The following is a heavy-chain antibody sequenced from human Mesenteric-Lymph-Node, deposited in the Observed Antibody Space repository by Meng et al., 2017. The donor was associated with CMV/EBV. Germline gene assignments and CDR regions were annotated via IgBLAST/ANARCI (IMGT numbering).Heavy chain of an antibody. Sequence: QVPLPVSGPGPVKPSETLSLTCIVAGVSVTSGAYHWSWIRQSPGKGLEWIGYIYGTGITIYNPSLKSRVTILLETSKNQFSLKLNSVTTADTAVYYCAKSRSSTPGIVDDWGQGTLVTVSS. J-gene: IGHJ4*02. CDR2: IYGTGIT. CDR3: AKSRSSTPGIVDD. CDR1: GVSVTSGAYH. V-gene: IGHV4-61*08. D-gene: IGHD2/OR15-2a*01.